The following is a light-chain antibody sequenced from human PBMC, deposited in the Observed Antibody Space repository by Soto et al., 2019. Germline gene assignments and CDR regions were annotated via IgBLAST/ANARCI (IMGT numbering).Light chain of an antibody. CDR1: QGISSY. V-gene: IGKV1-8*01. Sequence: AIRMTQSPSSLSASTGDRVTITCRASQGISSYLAWYQQKPGKAPKLLIYAASTLQSGVPSRFSGSGSGTDFTLTIRCLQSEDFATYYCQKYYSYTYTFGQGTKLEIK. CDR3: QKYYSYTYT. CDR2: AAS. J-gene: IGKJ2*01.